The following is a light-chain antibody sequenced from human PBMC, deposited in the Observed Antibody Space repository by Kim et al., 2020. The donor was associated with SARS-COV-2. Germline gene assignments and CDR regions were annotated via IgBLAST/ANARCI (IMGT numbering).Light chain of an antibody. CDR2: QDD. Sequence: SYELTQPPSESVSPRQTASITCSGDNLGNKYISWYQKKSGQSPVVVIFQDDKRPSGIPERFSGSTSDNTATLTISGTQAMDEADYYCQAWDSGAVVFGGG. CDR1: NLGNKY. V-gene: IGLV3-1*01. CDR3: QAWDSGAVV. J-gene: IGLJ3*02.